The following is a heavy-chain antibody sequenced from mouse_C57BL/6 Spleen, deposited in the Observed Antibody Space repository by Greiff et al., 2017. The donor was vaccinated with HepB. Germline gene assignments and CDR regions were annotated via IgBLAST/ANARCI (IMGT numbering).Heavy chain of an antibody. CDR2: ISYSGST. V-gene: IGHV3-1*01. CDR3: AREDYDYDGGPWFAY. J-gene: IGHJ3*01. D-gene: IGHD2-4*01. CDR1: GYSITSGYD. Sequence: DVKLQESGPGMVKPSQSLSLTCTVTGYSITSGYDWHWIRHFPGNKLEWMGYISYSGSTNYNPSLKSRISITHDTSKNHFFLKLNSVTTEDTATYYCAREDYDYDGGPWFAYWGQGTLVTVSA.